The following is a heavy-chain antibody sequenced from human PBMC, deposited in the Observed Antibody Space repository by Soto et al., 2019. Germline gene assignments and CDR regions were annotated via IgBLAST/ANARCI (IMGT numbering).Heavy chain of an antibody. V-gene: IGHV3-64D*08. J-gene: IGHJ6*02. CDR3: ARGFYGLDV. Sequence: GGPLSPSCSASGFTLSGRSMHWVRQAPGKGLEYVSGVSPDGNNEYYTDSVKGRFTISRDNPKNILHLHMRSLRPEDTAVFYCARGFYGLDVWGQGTTVTVSS. CDR2: VSPDGNNE. CDR1: GFTLSGRS.